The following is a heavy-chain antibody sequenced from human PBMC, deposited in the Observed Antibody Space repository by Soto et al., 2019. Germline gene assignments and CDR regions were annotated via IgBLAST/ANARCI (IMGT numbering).Heavy chain of an antibody. CDR3: AGSEYSSRNIDY. CDR1: GYTFTSYD. V-gene: IGHV1-8*01. CDR2: MNPNSGNT. D-gene: IGHD6-13*01. J-gene: IGHJ4*02. Sequence: QVQLVQSGAEVKKPGASVKVSCKASGYTFTSYDINWVRQATGQGLEWMGWMNPNSGNTGYAQKFQDRVTMTRNTSISTAYMELSSLRSEDTAVYYCAGSEYSSRNIDYWGQGTLVTVSS.